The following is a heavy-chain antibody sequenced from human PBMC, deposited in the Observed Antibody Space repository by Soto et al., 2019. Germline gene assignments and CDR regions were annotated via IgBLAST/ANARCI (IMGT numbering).Heavy chain of an antibody. J-gene: IGHJ4*02. D-gene: IGHD3-22*01. CDR1: GFTFSSYA. Sequence: GGSLRLSCAASGFTFSSYAMSWVRQAPGKGLEWVSAISGSGGSTYYADSVKGRFTISRDNSKNTLYLQMNSLRTEDTAVYYCARDRSMVVVAPGYWGQGTLVTVSS. CDR3: ARDRSMVVVAPGY. CDR2: ISGSGGST. V-gene: IGHV3-23*01.